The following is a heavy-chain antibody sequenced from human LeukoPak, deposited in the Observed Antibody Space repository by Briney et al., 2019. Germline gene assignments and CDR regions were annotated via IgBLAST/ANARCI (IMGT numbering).Heavy chain of an antibody. D-gene: IGHD4-11*01. V-gene: IGHV4-59*13. Sequence: SETLSLTCTVSGGSISSYYWSWFRQPPGKGLGWIGYIYYSGSTNYNPSLKSRVTISVDTSKNQFSLKLSSVTAADTAVYYCARAYSNYEVDYFDYWGQGTLVTVSS. J-gene: IGHJ4*02. CDR2: IYYSGST. CDR1: GGSISSYY. CDR3: ARAYSNYEVDYFDY.